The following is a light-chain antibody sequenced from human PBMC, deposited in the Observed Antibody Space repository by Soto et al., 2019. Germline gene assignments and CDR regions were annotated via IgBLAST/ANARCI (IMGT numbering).Light chain of an antibody. CDR3: QQYSSSQST. CDR2: GAS. J-gene: IGKJ2*01. V-gene: IGKV3-20*01. CDR1: QSVNNNY. Sequence: EIVLTQSPGTLSLSPGERATLSCRASQSVNNNYLAWYQQKPGQAPRLLIYGASSRATGIPDRFSGSGSGTDFTLTISRLEPEDFAVYYCQQYSSSQSTFGQGTKLEIK.